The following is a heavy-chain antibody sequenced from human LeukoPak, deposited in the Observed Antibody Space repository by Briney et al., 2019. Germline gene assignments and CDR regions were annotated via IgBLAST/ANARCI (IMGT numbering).Heavy chain of an antibody. D-gene: IGHD2-15*01. J-gene: IGHJ4*02. V-gene: IGHV3-21*01. CDR3: ARDATLIPGTVYFDY. CDR2: LSTSSSYI. Sequence: PGGSLRLSCAASGFTFSSYSMNWVRQAPGKGLEWVSSLSTSSSYIYYADSVKGRFTISRDNAKNSLYLQMNSLRGEDTAIYYCARDATLIPGTVYFDYWGQGALVTVSS. CDR1: GFTFSSYS.